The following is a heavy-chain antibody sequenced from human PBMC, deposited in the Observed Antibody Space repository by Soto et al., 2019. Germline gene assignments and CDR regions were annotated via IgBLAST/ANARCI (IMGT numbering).Heavy chain of an antibody. D-gene: IGHD6-6*01. CDR3: ARARSSSNYYYYGMDV. V-gene: IGHV1-8*01. J-gene: IGHJ6*02. Sequence: QVQLVQSGAEVKKPGASVKVSCKASGYTFTSYDINWVRQATGQGLEWMGWMNPNSGNTGYAQKFQGRVTMTRNTSISTAYMELSSLRSEDTAVYYCARARSSSNYYYYGMDVWGQGTTVTVSS. CDR1: GYTFTSYD. CDR2: MNPNSGNT.